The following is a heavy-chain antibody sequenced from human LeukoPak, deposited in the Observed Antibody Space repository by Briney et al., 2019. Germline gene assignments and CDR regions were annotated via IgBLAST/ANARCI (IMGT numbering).Heavy chain of an antibody. J-gene: IGHJ6*02. Sequence: ASVKVSCKASGYTFTSYAMHWVRQAPGQTLEWMVWINAGNGNTKYSQKFQGRVTITRDTSVSTAYMELSSLRSEDTAVYYCARIRAVAGYDGMDVWGQGTTVTVSS. CDR3: ARIRAVAGYDGMDV. CDR1: GYTFTSYA. D-gene: IGHD6-19*01. V-gene: IGHV1-3*01. CDR2: INAGNGNT.